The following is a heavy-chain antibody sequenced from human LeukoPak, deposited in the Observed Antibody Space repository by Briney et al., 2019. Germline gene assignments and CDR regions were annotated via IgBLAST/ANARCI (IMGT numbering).Heavy chain of an antibody. V-gene: IGHV1-18*01. Sequence: ASVKVSCKASGYTLRSYGITWVRQAPGQGLEWMGWISAYNGNTKYPQKLQGRVTMTTDTSTSTAHMELRSLRSDDTAVYYCARGPIIDIVIVPAADDYYYMDVWGKGTTVTVSS. CDR1: GYTLRSYG. D-gene: IGHD2-2*01. J-gene: IGHJ6*03. CDR3: ARGPIIDIVIVPAADDYYYMDV. CDR2: ISAYNGNT.